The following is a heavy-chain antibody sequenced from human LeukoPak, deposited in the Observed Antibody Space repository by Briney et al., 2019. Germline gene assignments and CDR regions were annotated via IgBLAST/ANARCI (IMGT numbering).Heavy chain of an antibody. CDR2: ISSSSSYI. V-gene: IGHV3-21*01. D-gene: IGHD1-1*01. J-gene: IGHJ4*02. Sequence: GGSLRLSCAASGFTFSSYAMHWVRQAPGKGLEWVSSISSSSSYIYYADSVKGRFTISRDNAKNSLYLQMNSLRAEDTAVYYCAREGWNDAEAYDYWGQGTLVTVSS. CDR1: GFTFSSYA. CDR3: AREGWNDAEAYDY.